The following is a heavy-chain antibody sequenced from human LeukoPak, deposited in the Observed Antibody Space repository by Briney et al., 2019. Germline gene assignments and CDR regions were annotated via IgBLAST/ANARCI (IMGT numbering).Heavy chain of an antibody. CDR2: VNRDGSST. J-gene: IGHJ4*02. CDR1: GFTFSDYW. V-gene: IGHV3-74*01. Sequence: GGSLRLSCAASGFTFSDYWMHWVRQAPGKGLVWVSRVNRDGSSTSYAHSVKGRFTISRDNAKNTLSLQMNSLRAEDTAVYYCARDRSISAAGDTYWGQGTLVTVSS. CDR3: ARDRSISAAGDTY. D-gene: IGHD6-13*01.